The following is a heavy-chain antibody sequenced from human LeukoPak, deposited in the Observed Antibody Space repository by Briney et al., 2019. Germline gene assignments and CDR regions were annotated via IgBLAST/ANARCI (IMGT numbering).Heavy chain of an antibody. V-gene: IGHV3-30*02. Sequence: PGGSLRLSCAASGFTFSSYGMHWVRQAPGKGLEWVAFIRYDGSNKYYADSVKGRFTISRDNSKNTLYLQMNSLRAEDTAVYYCARDRSPMIVPDDAFDIWGQGTMVTVSS. D-gene: IGHD3-22*01. CDR1: GFTFSSYG. J-gene: IGHJ3*02. CDR3: ARDRSPMIVPDDAFDI. CDR2: IRYDGSNK.